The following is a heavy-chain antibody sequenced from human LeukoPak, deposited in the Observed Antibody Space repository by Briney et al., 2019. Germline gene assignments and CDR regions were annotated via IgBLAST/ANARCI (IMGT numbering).Heavy chain of an antibody. CDR3: ARGQNKCLGH. J-gene: IGHJ4*02. V-gene: IGHV1-46*01. D-gene: IGHD2/OR15-2a*01. Sequence: SVKVSCKASGYTFTNYFMHWVRQAPGQGLEWMGVINPSGDGTTYAQRFQGRVTMTRDTSTSTVHMELSSLRSEDTAVYYCARGQNKCLGHWGQGTLVTVSS. CDR1: GYTFTNYF. CDR2: INPSGDGT.